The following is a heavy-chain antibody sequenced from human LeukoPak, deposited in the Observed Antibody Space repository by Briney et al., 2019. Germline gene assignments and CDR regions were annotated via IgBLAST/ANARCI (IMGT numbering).Heavy chain of an antibody. D-gene: IGHD2-15*01. CDR1: GFTFSSYW. CDR2: INGDGRNI. CDR3: ARDLSLYCSGGSCYSLNY. Sequence: PGGSLRLSCVASGFTFSSYWMHWVRQDPRKGLVWVSRINGDGRNINYADSVRGRFTISRDNAKNSLYLQMNSLRAEDTAVYYCARDLSLYCSGGSCYSLNYWGQGTLVTVSS. J-gene: IGHJ4*02. V-gene: IGHV3-74*01.